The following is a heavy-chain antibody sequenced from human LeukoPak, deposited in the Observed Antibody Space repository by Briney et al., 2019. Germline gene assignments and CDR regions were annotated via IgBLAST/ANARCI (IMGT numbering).Heavy chain of an antibody. CDR3: ARVNYDFWSGFTLDYYYGMDV. CDR2: IYYSGST. V-gene: IGHV4-59*01. D-gene: IGHD3-3*01. J-gene: IGHJ6*02. Sequence: SETLSLTCTVSGGSISSYYWSWIRQPPGKGLEWIGYIYYSGSTNYNPSLKSRVTISVDTSKNQFSLKLSSVTAADTAVYYCARVNYDFWSGFTLDYYYGMDVWGQGTTVTVSS. CDR1: GGSISSYY.